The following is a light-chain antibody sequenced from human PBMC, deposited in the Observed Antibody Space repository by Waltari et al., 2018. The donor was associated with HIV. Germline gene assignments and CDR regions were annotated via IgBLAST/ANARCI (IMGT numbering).Light chain of an antibody. CDR3: SSYRSSYTLDIV. CDR2: DAT. CDR1: PSDVRGYNR. Sequence: QSTLTQPASVSGSLRQSITIYCTGTPSDVRGYNRVPWYQHHPDKASKLIIYDATNRPSGVSNRFSGSKAGNTASLTLSGLRAEDEAYYYCSSYRSSYTLDIVFGGGTKLTVL. V-gene: IGLV2-14*01. J-gene: IGLJ2*01.